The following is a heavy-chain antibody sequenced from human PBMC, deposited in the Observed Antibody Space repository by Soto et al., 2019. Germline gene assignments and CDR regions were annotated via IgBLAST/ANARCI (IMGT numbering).Heavy chain of an antibody. D-gene: IGHD6-19*01. V-gene: IGHV4-39*01. Sequence: SETLSLTCAVSGDSMSSSDYYWGWIRQPPGKGLEWIGSIYYSGSTYYNPSLQSRVAISVDTSKNQFSLKLKSVTAADTAIYYCARRTVNIRTFYSGLKTHCFYYCGQGAPVTVSS. CDR3: ARRTVNIRTFYSGLKTHCFYY. CDR2: IYYSGST. CDR1: GDSMSSSDYY. J-gene: IGHJ4*02.